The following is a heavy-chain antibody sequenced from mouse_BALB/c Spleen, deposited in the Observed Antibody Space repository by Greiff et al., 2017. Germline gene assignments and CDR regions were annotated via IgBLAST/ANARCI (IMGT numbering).Heavy chain of an antibody. CDR3: ARHEGDYYGSSYDWYFDV. CDR1: GYTFTEYI. V-gene: IGHV1-62-2*01. J-gene: IGHJ1*01. Sequence: VQLQQSGAGLVKPGASVKLSCKASGYTFTEYIIHWVKQRSGQGLEWIGWFYPGSGSIKYNEKFKDKATLTADKSSSTVYMELSRLTSEDSAVYFCARHEGDYYGSSYDWYFDVWGAGTTVTVSS. D-gene: IGHD1-1*01. CDR2: FYPGSGSI.